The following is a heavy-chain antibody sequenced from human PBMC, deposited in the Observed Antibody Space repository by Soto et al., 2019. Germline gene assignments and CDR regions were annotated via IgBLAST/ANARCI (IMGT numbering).Heavy chain of an antibody. D-gene: IGHD6-13*01. Sequence: QVQLVQSGAEVKKPGSSVKVSCKSSGGTFSSYTSSWVRQATGQGLEWMGRIIPILGIANYAQKFQGRVTITADNSTSTVYMELSSLRAEDTAVYYCARPIAAGGSDLNWFDPWGQGTLVTVSS. CDR3: ARPIAAGGSDLNWFDP. J-gene: IGHJ5*02. CDR2: IIPILGIA. CDR1: GGTFSSYT. V-gene: IGHV1-69*02.